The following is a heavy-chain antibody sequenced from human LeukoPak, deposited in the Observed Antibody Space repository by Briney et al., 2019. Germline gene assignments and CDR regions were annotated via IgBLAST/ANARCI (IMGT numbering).Heavy chain of an antibody. D-gene: IGHD3-22*01. Sequence: QTGGSLRLSCAASGFTFSSFWMSWVRQAPGKGLEWVANIQQDGSVKYYVDSVKGRFTISRDNAESSLYLQMNSLRAEDTAVYYCARGNGYYLYWGQGTLVTVSS. CDR1: GFTFSSFW. CDR2: IQQDGSVK. CDR3: ARGNGYYLY. V-gene: IGHV3-7*01. J-gene: IGHJ4*02.